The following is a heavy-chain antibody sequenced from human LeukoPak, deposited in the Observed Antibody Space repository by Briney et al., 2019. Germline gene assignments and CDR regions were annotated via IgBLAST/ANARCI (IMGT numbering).Heavy chain of an antibody. V-gene: IGHV4-59*01. CDR3: ARGRWLPNAFDI. CDR1: GDSINIYY. J-gene: IGHJ3*02. CDR2: IYYSGRT. D-gene: IGHD5-24*01. Sequence: TSETLSLTCTVSGDSINIYYWNWIRQPPGKGLEWIGYIYYSGRTDYNPSLKSRVTISVDTSKHQFSMKLKSVTAADTAVYFCARGRWLPNAFDIWGQGTMVTVFS.